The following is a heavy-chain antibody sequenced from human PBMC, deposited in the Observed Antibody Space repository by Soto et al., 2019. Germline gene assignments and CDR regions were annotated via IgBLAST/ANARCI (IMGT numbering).Heavy chain of an antibody. D-gene: IGHD3-3*01. J-gene: IGHJ4*02. CDR1: GYTFTGYY. CDR3: ARVGPVGRSGYYDY. CDR2: INPNSGGT. Sequence: ASVKVSCKASGYTFTGYYMHWVRQAPGQGLEWMGWINPNSGGTNYAQKFQGWVTMTRDTSISTAYMELSRLRSDDTAVYYCARVGPVGRSGYYDYWGQGTLVTVSS. V-gene: IGHV1-2*04.